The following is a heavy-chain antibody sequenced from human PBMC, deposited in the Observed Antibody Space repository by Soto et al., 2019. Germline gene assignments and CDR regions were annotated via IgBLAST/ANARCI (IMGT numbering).Heavy chain of an antibody. J-gene: IGHJ5*02. CDR1: GYTFTSYA. D-gene: IGHD3-3*01. Sequence: QVQLVQSGAEKKKPGASVKVSCKDSGYTFTSYAIHWVRQAPGQRLEWMGWINAGNGNTKYSQKFQGRVTITRDTAASTAYMELSSLRSEDTAVYYCARGFPLGFDPWGQGTLVTVSS. CDR3: ARGFPLGFDP. V-gene: IGHV1-3*05. CDR2: INAGNGNT.